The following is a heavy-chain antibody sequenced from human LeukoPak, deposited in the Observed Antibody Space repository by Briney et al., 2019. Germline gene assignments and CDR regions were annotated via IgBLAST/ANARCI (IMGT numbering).Heavy chain of an antibody. V-gene: IGHV1-69*01. CDR3: ARRAAMDDWYFDL. CDR2: IIPIFGTA. CDR1: GGTFSSYA. D-gene: IGHD5-18*01. Sequence: SVKVSCKAPGGTFSSYAISWVRQAPGQGLEWMGGIIPIFGTANYAQKFQGRVTITADESTSTAYMELSSLRSEDTAVYYCARRAAMDDWYFDLWGRGTLVTVSS. J-gene: IGHJ2*01.